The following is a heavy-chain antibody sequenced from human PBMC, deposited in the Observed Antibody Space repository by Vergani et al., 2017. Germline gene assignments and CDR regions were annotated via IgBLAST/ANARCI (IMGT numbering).Heavy chain of an antibody. J-gene: IGHJ4*02. D-gene: IGHD1-26*01. CDR1: GFTFSSYA. CDR2: ISYDGSNK. V-gene: IGHV3-30*01. Sequence: QVQLVESGGGVVQPGRSLRLSCAASGFTFSSYAMHWVRQAPGKGLEWVAVISYDGSNKYYADSVKGRFTISRDNSKNTLYLQTNSLRAEDTAVYYCARDFGVGATMEFDYWGQGTLVTVSS. CDR3: ARDFGVGATMEFDY.